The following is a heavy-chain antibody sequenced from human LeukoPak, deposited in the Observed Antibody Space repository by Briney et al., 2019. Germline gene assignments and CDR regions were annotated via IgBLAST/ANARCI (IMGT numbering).Heavy chain of an antibody. CDR2: IYYSGST. D-gene: IGHD5-18*01. V-gene: IGHV4-59*08. CDR1: GGSISSYY. CDR3: ARVRGYSYGIDY. Sequence: SETLSLTCTVSGGSISSYYWSWIRQPPGKGREWIGYIYYSGSTNYNPSLKSRVTISVDMSKNQFSLKLSSVTAADTAVYYCARVRGYSYGIDYWGQGTLVTVSS. J-gene: IGHJ4*02.